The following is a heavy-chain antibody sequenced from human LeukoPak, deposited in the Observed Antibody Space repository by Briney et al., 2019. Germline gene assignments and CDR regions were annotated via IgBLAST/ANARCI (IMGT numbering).Heavy chain of an antibody. CDR3: AREVSRGRSGYQIDY. V-gene: IGHV4-59*01. CDR2: IDYSVYT. Sequence: PSETLSLTCTVSGGSISTYFWTWIRQPPGKGLEWIGYIDYSVYTKYNPSLKSRVTISVDTSKNQFSLSLSSLTAADTAVYYCAREVSRGRSGYQIDYWGPGTLVTVSS. CDR1: GGSISTYF. J-gene: IGHJ4*02. D-gene: IGHD3-22*01.